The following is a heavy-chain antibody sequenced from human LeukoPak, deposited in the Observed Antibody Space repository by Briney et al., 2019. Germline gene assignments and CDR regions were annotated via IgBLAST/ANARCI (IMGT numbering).Heavy chain of an antibody. Sequence: ASVKVSCKASRYTFTSYDINWVRQATGQGLEWMGWMNPNSGNTGYAQKFQGRVTMTRNTSISTAYMELSSLRSEDTAVYYCARADLPYYGMDVWGQGTTVTVSS. CDR3: ARADLPYYGMDV. J-gene: IGHJ6*02. V-gene: IGHV1-8*01. CDR2: MNPNSGNT. CDR1: RYTFTSYD.